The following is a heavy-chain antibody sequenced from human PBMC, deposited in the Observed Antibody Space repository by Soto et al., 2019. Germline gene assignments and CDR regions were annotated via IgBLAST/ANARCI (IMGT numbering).Heavy chain of an antibody. Sequence: QVQLVESGGGVVQPGRSLRLSWAASGLTFSSYGIHWVRQAPGKGLEWVAVIWYDGSNKYYADSVKGRFTISRDNSKNTLYLQMNSLRAEDTAVYYCARDRYSSGWYDLDYWGQGTLVTVSS. CDR3: ARDRYSSGWYDLDY. V-gene: IGHV3-33*01. CDR2: IWYDGSNK. J-gene: IGHJ4*02. CDR1: GLTFSSYG. D-gene: IGHD6-19*01.